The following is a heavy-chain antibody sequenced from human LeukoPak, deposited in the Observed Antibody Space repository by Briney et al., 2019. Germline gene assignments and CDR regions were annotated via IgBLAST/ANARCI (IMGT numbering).Heavy chain of an antibody. CDR3: ARGGTLGIFGVVLRMDV. V-gene: IGHV3-9*01. Sequence: GGSLRLSCAASGFSFEDYGMHWVRHVPGKGLEWVSGMSSDSNHIDYADSVKGRFTISRDNAKNSLYLQMNSLRAEDTALYYCARGGTLGIFGVVLRMDVWGKGTTVTVSS. CDR2: MSSDSNHI. CDR1: GFSFEDYG. J-gene: IGHJ6*04. D-gene: IGHD3-3*01.